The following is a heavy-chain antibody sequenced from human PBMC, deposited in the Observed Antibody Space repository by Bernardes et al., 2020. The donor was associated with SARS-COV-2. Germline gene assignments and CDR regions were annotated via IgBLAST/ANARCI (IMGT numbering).Heavy chain of an antibody. D-gene: IGHD5-18*01. V-gene: IGHV3-74*01. Sequence: GGSLRLSCAASGFTFSSYWMHWFRQDPGKGLEWVARIDSGGGSTTYADSVKGRFTVSRDNAKSMLLLQMDRLRVEDTAIYYCTRGPIAGTPMAQVDRRFDPWGQGTLVTVSS. CDR2: IDSGGGST. CDR3: TRGPIAGTPMAQVDRRFDP. J-gene: IGHJ5*02. CDR1: GFTFSSYW.